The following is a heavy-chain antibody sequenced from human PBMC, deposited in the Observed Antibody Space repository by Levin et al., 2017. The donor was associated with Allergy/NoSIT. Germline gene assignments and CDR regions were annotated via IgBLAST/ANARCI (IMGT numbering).Heavy chain of an antibody. J-gene: IGHJ4*02. Sequence: AGGSLRLSCAASGFTFSSYSMNWVRQAPGKGLEWVSSISSSSSYIYYADSVKGRFTISRDNAKNSLYLQMNSLRAEDTAVYYCARDRRVRGVTFHHFDYWGQGTLVTVSS. V-gene: IGHV3-21*01. CDR2: ISSSSSYI. CDR1: GFTFSSYS. CDR3: ARDRRVRGVTFHHFDY. D-gene: IGHD3-10*01.